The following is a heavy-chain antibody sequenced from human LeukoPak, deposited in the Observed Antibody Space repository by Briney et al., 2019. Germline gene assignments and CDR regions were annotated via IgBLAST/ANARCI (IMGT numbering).Heavy chain of an antibody. CDR1: GGSFSGYY. Sequence: KPSETLSLTFAVYGGSFSGYYLSLIRQPPRKGLEWIGEINLSGSTNYNPSLKTRVTISVDTYKNQFSLKLSSETAADTAVYYCARGEWLRPGPYFDYWGQGTLVTVSS. CDR3: ARGEWLRPGPYFDY. D-gene: IGHD5-12*01. V-gene: IGHV4-34*01. CDR2: INLSGST. J-gene: IGHJ4*02.